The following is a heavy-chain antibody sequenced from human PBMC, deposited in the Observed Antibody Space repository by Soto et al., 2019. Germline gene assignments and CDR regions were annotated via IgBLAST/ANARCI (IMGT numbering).Heavy chain of an antibody. D-gene: IGHD6-13*01. CDR1: GYTLTELS. V-gene: IGHV1-24*01. CDR2: FDPEDGET. J-gene: IGHJ4*02. Sequence: ASVKVSCKVSGYTLTELSMHWVRQAPGKGLEWMGGFDPEDGETIYAQKFQGRVTMTEDTSTDTAYMELSSLRSEDTAVYYCATDGDSSSPVIDNFDYWGQGTLVTVSS. CDR3: ATDGDSSSPVIDNFDY.